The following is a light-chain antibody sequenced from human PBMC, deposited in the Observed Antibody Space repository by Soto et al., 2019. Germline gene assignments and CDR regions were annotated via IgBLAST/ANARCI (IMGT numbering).Light chain of an antibody. CDR1: QSVSGW. J-gene: IGKJ2*01. V-gene: IGKV1-5*03. CDR2: KAS. Sequence: DIQMTQSPSTLSASVGDRVTITCRASQSVSGWLAWYQQKPGKAPNLLIYKASNLQGGVPSRVSGSGFGTELSLSIGGLQPDVFGIYYCQQYSSYPTFGQGTKLEIK. CDR3: QQYSSYPT.